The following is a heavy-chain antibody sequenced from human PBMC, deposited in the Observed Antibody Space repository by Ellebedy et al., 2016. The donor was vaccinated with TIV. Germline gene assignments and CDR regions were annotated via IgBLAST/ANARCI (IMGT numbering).Heavy chain of an antibody. J-gene: IGHJ4*02. V-gene: IGHV3-15*01. CDR1: GFTFTNAW. Sequence: GGSLRLSCAASGFTFTNAWVSWVRQAPGKGLEWVGRIKSKTDAGTRDFAAPVKGRFLISRDDSKSTVYLQMTSLKIEDIAVYYYSAGTGKTDFDYWGQGTLVTVSS. CDR3: SAGTGKTDFDY. D-gene: IGHD7-27*01. CDR2: IKSKTDAGTR.